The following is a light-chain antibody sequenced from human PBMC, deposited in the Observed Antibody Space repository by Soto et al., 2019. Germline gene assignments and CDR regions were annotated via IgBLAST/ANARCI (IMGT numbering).Light chain of an antibody. CDR2: EVS. V-gene: IGLV2-14*01. Sequence: QSVLTQPASVSGSPGQTVTISCTGVSSDAAIYNYVSWYQHRPGEAPKLMIFEVSNRPSGISNRFSGSKSGDTASLTISGLLPEDEADYYCTSYRGTTTLFGGGTKLTVL. J-gene: IGLJ2*01. CDR1: SSDAAIYNY. CDR3: TSYRGTTTL.